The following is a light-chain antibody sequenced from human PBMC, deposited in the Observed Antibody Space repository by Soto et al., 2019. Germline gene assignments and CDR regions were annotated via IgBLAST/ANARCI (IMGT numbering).Light chain of an antibody. J-gene: IGKJ1*01. CDR1: QSIGDS. V-gene: IGKV1-5*01. CDR3: KQYNSXPWT. CDR2: DVS. Sequence: IQMTQSPSTLSASVGDRVTITCRASQSIGDSLAWYQQKPGKDPYLLISDVSSLERGVPSRFSGSGSGTEFTLTISSMQPDDFATYYCKQYNSXPWTCGQGTKV.